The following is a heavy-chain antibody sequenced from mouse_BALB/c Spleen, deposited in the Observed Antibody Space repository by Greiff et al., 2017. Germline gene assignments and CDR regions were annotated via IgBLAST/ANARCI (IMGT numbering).Heavy chain of an antibody. Sequence: EVKLVESGPGLVKPSQSLSLTCTVTGYSITSDYAWNWIRQFPGNKLEWMGYISYSGSTSYNPSLKSRISITRDTSKNQFFLQLNSVTTEDTATYYCARLLGRRDYAMDYWGQGTSVTVSS. CDR1: GYSITSDYA. D-gene: IGHD4-1*01. V-gene: IGHV3-2*02. CDR2: ISYSGST. CDR3: ARLLGRRDYAMDY. J-gene: IGHJ4*01.